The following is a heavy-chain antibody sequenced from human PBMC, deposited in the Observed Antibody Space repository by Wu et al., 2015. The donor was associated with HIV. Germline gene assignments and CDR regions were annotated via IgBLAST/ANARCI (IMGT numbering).Heavy chain of an antibody. V-gene: IGHV1-69*05. J-gene: IGHJ6*02. D-gene: IGHD6-13*01. Sequence: QVHLVQSGAEVKKSGSSVKVSCQASGGTFTSYAFSWVRQAPGQGFEWMGGISPISETPEYAQKFQGRVTIATDTSTSTVYMEVRSLRSDDTAIYYCARRNSSLVGTVYKYYGMDVWGQGTTVTVPS. CDR2: ISPISETP. CDR3: ARRNSSLVGTVYKYYGMDV. CDR1: GGTFTSYA.